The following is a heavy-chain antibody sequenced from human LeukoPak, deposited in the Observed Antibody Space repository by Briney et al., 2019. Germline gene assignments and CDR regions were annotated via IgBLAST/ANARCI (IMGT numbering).Heavy chain of an antibody. CDR2: INPNSGGT. V-gene: IGHV1-2*02. Sequence: ASVKVSCKASGYTFTGYYMHWVRQAPGQGLEWMGWINPNSGGTNYAQKFQGRVTMTRDTSISTAYMELSRLRSDDTAVYYCARTYIVVVPAAGYWGQGTLVTVSS. J-gene: IGHJ4*02. CDR3: ARTYIVVVPAAGY. D-gene: IGHD2-2*01. CDR1: GYTFTGYY.